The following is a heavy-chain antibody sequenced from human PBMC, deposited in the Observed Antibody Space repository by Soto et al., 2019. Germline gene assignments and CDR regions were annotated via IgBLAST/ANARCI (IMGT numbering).Heavy chain of an antibody. Sequence: EVQLLESGGGLVQPGGSLRLSCAASGFTFGSYDMSWVRQAPGKGLEWVSGISGSGGRTYYADSVKGRFTISRDNSTNTLYLQMNSLRAEDTAVFYCAKDSGHYHFDYWGQGTLGTVSS. CDR2: ISGSGGRT. J-gene: IGHJ4*02. D-gene: IGHD1-26*01. CDR3: AKDSGHYHFDY. CDR1: GFTFGSYD. V-gene: IGHV3-23*01.